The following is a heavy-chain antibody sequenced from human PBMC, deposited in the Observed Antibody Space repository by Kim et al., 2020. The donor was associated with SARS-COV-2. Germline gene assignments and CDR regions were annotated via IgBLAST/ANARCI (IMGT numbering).Heavy chain of an antibody. CDR3: ASSDIGMIVVVTHVVASAFDI. D-gene: IGHD3-22*01. J-gene: IGHJ3*02. CDR1: GYSISSGYY. CDR2: IYHSGST. V-gene: IGHV4-38-2*02. Sequence: SETLSLTCTVSGYSISSGYYWGWIRQPPGKGLEWIGSIYHSGSTYYNPSLKSRVTISVDTSKNQFSLKLSSVTAADTAVYYCASSDIGMIVVVTHVVASAFDIWGQGTMVTVSS.